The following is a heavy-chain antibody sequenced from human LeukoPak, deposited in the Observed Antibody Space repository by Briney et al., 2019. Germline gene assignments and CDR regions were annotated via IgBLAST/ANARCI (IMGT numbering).Heavy chain of an antibody. CDR2: VYYTGST. D-gene: IGHD6-13*01. V-gene: IGHV4-59*01. CDR1: GGSISSYY. J-gene: IGHJ4*02. CDR3: ARMTIAAAGTGKAYYFDY. Sequence: SETLSLTCTVSGGSISSYYWSWVRQPPGKGLEWIGFVYYTGSTNYSPSLKSRVTISVDTSKNQFSLKLRSVTAADTAVYYCARMTIAAAGTGKAYYFDYWGQGTLVTVSS.